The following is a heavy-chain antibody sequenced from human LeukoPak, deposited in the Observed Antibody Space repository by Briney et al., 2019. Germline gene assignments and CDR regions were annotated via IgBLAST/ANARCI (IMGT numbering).Heavy chain of an antibody. CDR3: ARGWSYDFWSGHNWFDP. J-gene: IGHJ5*02. D-gene: IGHD3-3*01. CDR2: IYYSGST. CDR1: GGSISSSSYY. Sequence: SETLSLTCTVSGGSISSSSYYWGWIRQPPGKGLEWVGTIYYSGSTYYNPSLKSRVTISVDTSKNQFSLKLSSVTAADTAVYYCARGWSYDFWSGHNWFDPWGQGTLVTVSS. V-gene: IGHV4-39*01.